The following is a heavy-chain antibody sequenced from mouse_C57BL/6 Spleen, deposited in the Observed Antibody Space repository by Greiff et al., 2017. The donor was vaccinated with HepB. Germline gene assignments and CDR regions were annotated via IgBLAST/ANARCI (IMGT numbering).Heavy chain of an antibody. CDR3: ARGTTVVGDY. CDR1: GYTFTSYW. CDR2: IYPGSGST. V-gene: IGHV1-55*01. Sequence: QVQLQQPGAELVKPGASVKMSCKASGYTFTSYWITWVKQRPGQGLEWIGDIYPGSGSTNYNAKFKSKATLTADTSSSPAYMQLSSLTSEDSAVYYCARGTTVVGDYWGQGTTLTVSS. D-gene: IGHD1-1*01. J-gene: IGHJ2*01.